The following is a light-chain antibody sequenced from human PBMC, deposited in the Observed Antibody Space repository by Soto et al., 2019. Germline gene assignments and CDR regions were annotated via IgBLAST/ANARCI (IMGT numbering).Light chain of an antibody. CDR1: QSISSW. CDR3: QQYNSYSPT. V-gene: IGKV1-5*03. Sequence: DFQMTQSPSTLSASVGDRVTITCRASQSISSWLAWYHQKPGKAPKLLIYKASSLQSGVPSRFSGSGSGAEFTLTINSLQPDDFGTYYCQQYNSYSPTFGRGTKVEVK. CDR2: KAS. J-gene: IGKJ1*01.